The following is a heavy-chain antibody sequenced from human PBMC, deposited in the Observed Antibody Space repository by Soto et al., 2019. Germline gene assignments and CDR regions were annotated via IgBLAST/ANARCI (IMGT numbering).Heavy chain of an antibody. V-gene: IGHV3-30*03. CDR2: ISYDGSNK. CDR1: GFTFSSYG. J-gene: IGHJ4*02. Sequence: GGSLRLSCAASGFTFSSYGMHWVRQAPGKGLEWVAVISYDGSNKYYADSVKGRFTISRDNSKNTLYLQMNSLRAEDTAVYYCARALRLGVATIGSLDYWGQGALVTVSS. CDR3: ARALRLGVATIGSLDY. D-gene: IGHD5-12*01.